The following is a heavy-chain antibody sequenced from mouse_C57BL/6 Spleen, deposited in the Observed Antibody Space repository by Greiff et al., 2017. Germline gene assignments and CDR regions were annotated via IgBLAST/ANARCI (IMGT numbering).Heavy chain of an antibody. CDR3: ARTGDYDYGDYAMDY. J-gene: IGHJ4*01. CDR1: GFTFSSYG. D-gene: IGHD2-4*01. CDR2: ISSGGSYT. Sequence: VQLQQSGGDLVKPGGSLKLSCAASGFTFSSYGMSWVRQTPDKRLEWVATISSGGSYTYYPDSVKGRFTISRDNAKNTLYLQMSSLKSEDTAMXYCARTGDYDYGDYAMDYWGQGTSVTVSS. V-gene: IGHV5-6*01.